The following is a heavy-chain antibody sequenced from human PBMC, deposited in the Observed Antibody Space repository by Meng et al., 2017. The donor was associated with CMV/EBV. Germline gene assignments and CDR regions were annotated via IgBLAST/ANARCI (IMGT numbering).Heavy chain of an antibody. CDR2: IQVIGHT. Sequence: ESGPGPVKPSATLTSTCIVSGASIKNYTWNWVRQPAGKGLEWIGLIQVIGHTVYNPSLKSRVTVALDASKSQFSLTLNSVTAADTATYYCAGSRPGGGACDYWGQGILVTVSS. J-gene: IGHJ4*02. D-gene: IGHD3-16*01. CDR3: AGSRPGGGACDY. CDR1: GASIKNYT. V-gene: IGHV4-4*07.